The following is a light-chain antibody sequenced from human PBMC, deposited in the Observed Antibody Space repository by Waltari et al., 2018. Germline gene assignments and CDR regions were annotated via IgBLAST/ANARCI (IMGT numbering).Light chain of an antibody. CDR3: AAWDKSLSGPV. V-gene: IGLV1-44*01. Sequence: QSALTQPPAVSGTPGQRVTISGSASNSDIRSAAGNWYQQLPRTAPNLLIFGNDQRPSGVPDRFSGSKSGTSASLAIRGLQSEAEADYYCAAWDKSLSGPVFGGGTKLTVL. J-gene: IGLJ3*02. CDR1: NSDIRSAA. CDR2: GND.